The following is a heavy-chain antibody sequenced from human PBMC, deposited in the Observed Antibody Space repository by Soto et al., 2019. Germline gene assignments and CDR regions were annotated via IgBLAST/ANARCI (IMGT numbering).Heavy chain of an antibody. D-gene: IGHD3-9*01. CDR2: ISSNGNNK. Sequence: PGGSLRLSCVASGFTFSDYTMHWVRQAPGKGLQWVAVISSNGNNKIYTDSVKGRFTISRDNSKNTLYLQLNSLRTEDTSLFFCAREESPNFDPLNWANNFFGPWGQGTLVTVSS. CDR1: GFTFSDYT. V-gene: IGHV3-30-3*01. CDR3: AREESPNFDPLNWANNFFGP. J-gene: IGHJ5*02.